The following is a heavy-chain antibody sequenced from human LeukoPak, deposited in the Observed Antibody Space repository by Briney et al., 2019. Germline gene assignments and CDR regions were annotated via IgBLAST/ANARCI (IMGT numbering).Heavy chain of an antibody. CDR3: ARGDPWLGLDY. CDR1: GYTFTGYY. Sequence: ASVKVSCKASGYTFTGYYIHWVRQAPGQGLEWMGWINPNSGGTNYAQKFQGRVTMTRDTSISTGYMELSRLRSDDTAMYYCARGDPWLGLDYWGQGTLVTVSS. V-gene: IGHV1-2*02. CDR2: INPNSGGT. J-gene: IGHJ4*02. D-gene: IGHD6-19*01.